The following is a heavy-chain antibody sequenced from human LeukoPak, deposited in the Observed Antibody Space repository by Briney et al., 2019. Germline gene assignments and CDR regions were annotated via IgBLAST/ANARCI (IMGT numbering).Heavy chain of an antibody. CDR3: ASSGSYRFDY. CDR1: GFTFSSYS. J-gene: IGHJ4*02. CDR2: ITASGTAM. Sequence: GGSLRLSCAASGFTFSSYSMNWVRQAPGKGLEWVSHITASGTAMFYADSVKGRFTISRDNAKNSLYLQMSSLRDEDTAVYYCASSGSYRFDYWGQGTLVTVAS. V-gene: IGHV3-48*02. D-gene: IGHD1-26*01.